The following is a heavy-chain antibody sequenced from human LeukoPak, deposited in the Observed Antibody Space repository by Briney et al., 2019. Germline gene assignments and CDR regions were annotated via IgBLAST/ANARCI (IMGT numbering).Heavy chain of an antibody. CDR2: IHSSGST. CDR3: ARAASWYMNYFDY. J-gene: IGHJ4*02. V-gene: IGHV4-59*01. D-gene: IGHD6-13*01. CDR1: GGSISGNY. Sequence: SETLSLTCTVSGGSISGNYWSWIRQPPGKGLEWVGYIHSSGSTSYNPSLKSRVTVSVDTSKNQFSLRLSSVTAADTAVYYCARAASWYMNYFDYWGQGALVTVSS.